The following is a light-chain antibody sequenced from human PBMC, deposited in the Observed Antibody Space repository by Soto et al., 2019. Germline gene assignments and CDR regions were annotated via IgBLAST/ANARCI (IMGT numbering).Light chain of an antibody. J-gene: IGKJ1*01. CDR3: QQFESSVP. CDR1: QSVSSTF. Sequence: EIVLTQSPGSLSLSPGERATLSCRASQSVSSTFFAWYQQRPGQAPRLLMYGASSRATGIPERFSGSGSGTDFTLTISRLEPEDFGVYYCQQFESSVPFGRGTKVEIK. V-gene: IGKV3-20*01. CDR2: GAS.